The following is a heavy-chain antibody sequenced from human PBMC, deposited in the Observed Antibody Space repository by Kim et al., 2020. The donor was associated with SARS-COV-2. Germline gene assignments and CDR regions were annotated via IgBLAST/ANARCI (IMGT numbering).Heavy chain of an antibody. J-gene: IGHJ3*02. Sequence: SETLSLTCTVSGGSISSGDYYWSWIRQPPGKGLEWIGYIYYSGSTYYNPSLKSRVTISVDTSKNQFSLKLSSVTAADTAVYYCARGEGITIFGVVIIGAFDSWGQGTMVTVSS. CDR3: ARGEGITIFGVVIIGAFDS. D-gene: IGHD3-3*01. V-gene: IGHV4-30-4*01. CDR1: GGSISSGDYY. CDR2: IYYSGST.